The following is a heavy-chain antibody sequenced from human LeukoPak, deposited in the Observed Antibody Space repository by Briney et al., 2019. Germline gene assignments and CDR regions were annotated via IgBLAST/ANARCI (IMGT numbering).Heavy chain of an antibody. CDR3: ARDRDSGYCSSTSCYQGYYGTDV. CDR1: GYTFTSYY. CDR2: INPSGGST. D-gene: IGHD2-2*03. J-gene: IGHJ6*02. Sequence: VASVKVSCKASGYTFTSYYMHWVRQAPGQGLEWMGIINPSGGSTSYAQKFQGRVTMIRDTSTSTVYMELSSLRSEDTAVYYCARDRDSGYCSSTSCYQGYYGTDVWGQGTTVTVSS. V-gene: IGHV1-46*01.